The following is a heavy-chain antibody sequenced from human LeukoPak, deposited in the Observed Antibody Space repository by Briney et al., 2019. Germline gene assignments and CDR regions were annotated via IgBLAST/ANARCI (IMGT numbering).Heavy chain of an antibody. V-gene: IGHV4-31*03. J-gene: IGHJ5*02. D-gene: IGHD3-22*01. CDR2: VYYTGTT. Sequence: KTSETLSLTCSVSGGSINRGGYYWSWVRQHPGQGLEWIGYVYYTGTTNYNPSLKSRVTMSVDTSKNQFYLKLTSVTVADTAVYYCARVPTPYDTSAQVDPWGQGTLVTVSS. CDR1: GGSINRGGYY. CDR3: ARVPTPYDTSAQVDP.